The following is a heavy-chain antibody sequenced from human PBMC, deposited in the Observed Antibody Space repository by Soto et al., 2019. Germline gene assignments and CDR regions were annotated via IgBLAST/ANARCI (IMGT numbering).Heavy chain of an antibody. CDR3: ARDLVSSNWSYFDS. D-gene: IGHD6-13*01. Sequence: XGSLRLSSTASGFKFSNYAMHWVRQAPGKGLDWVAVISYHGTKKYYADSVKGRFTISRDNSNNTLFLQMNGLRVDDTAVYYCARDLVSSNWSYFDSWGQGILATVSS. J-gene: IGHJ4*02. V-gene: IGHV3-30-3*01. CDR2: ISYHGTKK. CDR1: GFKFSNYA.